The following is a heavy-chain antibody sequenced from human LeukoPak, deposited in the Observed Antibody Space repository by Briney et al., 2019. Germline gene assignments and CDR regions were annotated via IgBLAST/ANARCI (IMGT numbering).Heavy chain of an antibody. Sequence: GASVKVSCKASGYTFTSYGINWVRQAPGKGLGWMGCISGDKSETDYAEKLQGRVTMTRDTSTSTAYMEMKSLRSDDTAVYYCARFDYYYYYMDVWGKGTTVTVSS. J-gene: IGHJ6*03. CDR1: GYTFTSYG. CDR2: ISGDKSET. V-gene: IGHV1-18*01. CDR3: ARFDYYYYYMDV.